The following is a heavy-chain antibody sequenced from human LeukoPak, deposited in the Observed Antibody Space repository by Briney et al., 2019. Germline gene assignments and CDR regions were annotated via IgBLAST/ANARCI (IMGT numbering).Heavy chain of an antibody. CDR2: IYTSGST. CDR3: AAMEMGPVYCSGGSCLDY. CDR1: GGSISSYY. V-gene: IGHV4-4*07. D-gene: IGHD2-15*01. Sequence: SETLSLTCTVSGGSISSYYWSWIRQPAGKGLEWIGRIYTSGSTNYNPSLKSRVTMSVDTSKNQFSLKLSSVTAADTAVYYCAAMEMGPVYCSGGSCLDYWGQGTLVTVSS. J-gene: IGHJ4*02.